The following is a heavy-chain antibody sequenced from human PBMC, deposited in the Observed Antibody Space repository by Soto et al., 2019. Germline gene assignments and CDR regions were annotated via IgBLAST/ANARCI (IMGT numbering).Heavy chain of an antibody. Sequence: GGSLRLSCAASGFTFSNAWMSWVRQAPGKGLEWVGRIKSKTDGGTTDYAAPVKGRFTISRDDSKNTLYLQMNSLKTEDTAVYYCTTDPTRLRYFDWLLSDFDYWGQGTLVTVSS. CDR2: IKSKTDGGTT. V-gene: IGHV3-15*01. J-gene: IGHJ4*02. CDR1: GFTFSNAW. D-gene: IGHD3-9*01. CDR3: TTDPTRLRYFDWLLSDFDY.